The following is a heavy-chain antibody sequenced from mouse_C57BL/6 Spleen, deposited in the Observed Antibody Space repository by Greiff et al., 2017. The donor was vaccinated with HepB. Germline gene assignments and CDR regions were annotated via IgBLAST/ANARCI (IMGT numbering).Heavy chain of an antibody. CDR3: ARGGYDSFAY. CDR1: GFTFSDYY. V-gene: IGHV5-16*01. J-gene: IGHJ3*01. CDR2: INYDGSST. D-gene: IGHD2-2*01. Sequence: DVKLVESEGGLVQPGSSMKLSCTASGFTFSDYYMAWVRQVPEKGLEWVANINYDGSSTYYLDSLKSRFIISRDNAKNILYLQMSSLKSEDTATYYCARGGYDSFAYWGQGTLVTVSA.